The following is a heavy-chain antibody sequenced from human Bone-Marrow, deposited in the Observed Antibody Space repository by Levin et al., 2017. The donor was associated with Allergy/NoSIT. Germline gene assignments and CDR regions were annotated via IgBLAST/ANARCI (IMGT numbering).Heavy chain of an antibody. Sequence: LSLPCAASGFTVSSTHMSWVRQAPGKGLEWVSLIYSGGRGYYADSVRGRFTISRDNSKNTLYLQLNSLRAEDTAVYYCAIYGSGNDYSAFDIWGQGTMVTVSS. CDR1: GFTVSSTH. D-gene: IGHD3-10*01. J-gene: IGHJ3*02. CDR3: AIYGSGNDYSAFDI. V-gene: IGHV3-53*01. CDR2: IYSGGRG.